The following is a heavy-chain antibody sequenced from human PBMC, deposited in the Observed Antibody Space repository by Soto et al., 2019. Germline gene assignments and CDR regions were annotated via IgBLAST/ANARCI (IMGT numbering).Heavy chain of an antibody. J-gene: IGHJ6*02. CDR2: IKADGNS. CDR3: SRGIRNHCCKYV. CDR1: GFTFSSYW. V-gene: IGHV3-74*01. D-gene: IGHD5-18*01. Sequence: EVQLLESGGGLVQPGGSLRLSCAASGFTFSSYWMHWVRQAPGKGLVWISRIKADGNSYYADSVRGRFTISSDNAKNTLYLQMNSLRDEGTAVYYCSRGIRNHCCKYVWGQGTTVSVSS.